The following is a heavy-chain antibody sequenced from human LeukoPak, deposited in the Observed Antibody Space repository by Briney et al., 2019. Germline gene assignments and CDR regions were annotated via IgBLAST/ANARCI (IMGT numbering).Heavy chain of an antibody. CDR1: GFTFRTDA. V-gene: IGHV3-23*01. J-gene: IGHJ4*02. CDR2: ISGTGGST. Sequence: GGSLRLSCAASGFTFRTDAMSWVRQAPGKGLEWVSAISGTGGSTDYADSVKGRFTIPRDNSKNTLYLQMNSLRAEDTAVYYCAKGRDEANSYGSGRVWGQGTLVTVSS. CDR3: AKGRDEANSYGSGRV. D-gene: IGHD3-10*01.